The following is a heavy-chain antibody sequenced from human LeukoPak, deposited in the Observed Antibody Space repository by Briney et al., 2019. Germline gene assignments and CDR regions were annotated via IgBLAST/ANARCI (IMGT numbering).Heavy chain of an antibody. CDR1: GFTFDDYA. D-gene: IGHD3-9*01. J-gene: IGHJ4*02. CDR3: AKPRYFDWLLSPAAFDY. CDR2: ISGVGGST. Sequence: GGSLRLSCAASGFTFDDYARDWVRQAPGKGREWVSLISGVGGSTYYADSVKGRLTISRDKSKNSLCLQMNSLRTEDTALYYCAKPRYFDWLLSPAAFDYWGQGTLVTVSS. V-gene: IGHV3-43*02.